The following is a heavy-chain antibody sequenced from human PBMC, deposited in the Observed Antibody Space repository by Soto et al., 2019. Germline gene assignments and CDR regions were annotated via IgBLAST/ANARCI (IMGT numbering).Heavy chain of an antibody. Sequence: EVQLVESGGGLVKPGGSLRLSCADSGFTFSSYNMNWVRQAPGNGLEWVSSLSSSRTYIYYADSVKGRFTISRDNAKYSLYLQMNGLRVEATAVYYCAGGGINYGDYRSMDVWGKGTTVTVSS. V-gene: IGHV3-21*02. CDR3: AGGGINYGDYRSMDV. CDR2: LSSSRTYI. CDR1: GFTFSSYN. D-gene: IGHD4-17*01. J-gene: IGHJ6*03.